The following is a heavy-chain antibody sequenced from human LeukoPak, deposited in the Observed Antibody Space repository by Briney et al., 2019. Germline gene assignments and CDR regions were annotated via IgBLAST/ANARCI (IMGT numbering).Heavy chain of an antibody. CDR2: IHYSGST. J-gene: IGHJ4*02. CDR3: ARGWQFVGP. D-gene: IGHD1-26*01. CDR1: GGSISGYY. Sequence: PSETLSLTCTVSGGSISGYYWSWIRQPPGKGLEWIGYIHYSGSTNYNPSLKSRVTISVDTSMNQFSLKLSSLTAADTAVYYCARGWQFVGPWGQGTLVTVPS. V-gene: IGHV4-59*01.